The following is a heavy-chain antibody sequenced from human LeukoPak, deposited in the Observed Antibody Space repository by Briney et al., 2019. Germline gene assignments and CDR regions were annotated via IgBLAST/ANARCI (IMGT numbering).Heavy chain of an antibody. Sequence: GASVKVSCKASGHTFTSYDINWVRQATGQGLEWMGWMNPNSGNTGYAQKFQGRVTITRNTSISTAYMELSSLRSEDTAVYYCARVQLWSPYYYYYYMDVWGKGTTVTVSS. CDR2: MNPNSGNT. D-gene: IGHD5-18*01. J-gene: IGHJ6*03. CDR3: ARVQLWSPYYYYYYMDV. CDR1: GHTFTSYD. V-gene: IGHV1-8*03.